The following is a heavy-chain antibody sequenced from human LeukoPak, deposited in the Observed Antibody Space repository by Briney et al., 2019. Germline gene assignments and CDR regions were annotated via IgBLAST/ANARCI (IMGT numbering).Heavy chain of an antibody. CDR1: DESFSDYF. CDR2: IIHTGRT. Sequence: SETLSLTCTVYDESFSDYFWIWIRQPPGEGLEWIGEIIHTGRTNSERIKYNPSLKSRVTMSVDTSKNQFSLKLSSVTVADTAVYYCARRRGDYGWGELDYWGQGTLVTVSS. D-gene: IGHD3-10*01. J-gene: IGHJ4*02. V-gene: IGHV4-34*12. CDR3: ARRRGDYGWGELDY.